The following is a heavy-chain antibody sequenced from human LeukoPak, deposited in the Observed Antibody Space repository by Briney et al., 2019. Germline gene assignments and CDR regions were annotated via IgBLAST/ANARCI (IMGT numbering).Heavy chain of an antibody. CDR2: INPNSGGT. CDR3: ARDPRGRSGFDY. CDR1: GYTFTGYY. J-gene: IGHJ4*02. Sequence: GASVKVSCKASGYTFTGYYMHWVRQAPGQGLEWMGRINPNSGGTNYAQKFQGRVTMTRDTSISTAYMELRSLRSDDTAVYYCARDPRGRSGFDYWGQGTLVTVSS. D-gene: IGHD3-10*01. V-gene: IGHV1-2*06.